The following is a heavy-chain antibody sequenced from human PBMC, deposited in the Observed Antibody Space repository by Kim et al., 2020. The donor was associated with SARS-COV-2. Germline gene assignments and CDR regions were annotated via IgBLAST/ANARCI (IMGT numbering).Heavy chain of an antibody. D-gene: IGHD3-22*01. CDR3: ARGVVVMGYFDY. J-gene: IGHJ4*02. CDR1: GFTFSSYA. CDR2: ISGSGGST. Sequence: GGSLRLSCAASGFTFSSYAMSWVRQAPGKGLEWVSAISGSGGSTYYADSVKGRFTISRDNSKNTLYLQMNSLRAEDTAVYYCARGVVVMGYFDYWGQGTLVTVSS. V-gene: IGHV3-23*01.